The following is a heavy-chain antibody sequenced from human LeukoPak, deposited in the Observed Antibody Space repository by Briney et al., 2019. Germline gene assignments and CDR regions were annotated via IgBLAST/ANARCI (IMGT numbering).Heavy chain of an antibody. J-gene: IGHJ4*02. CDR1: GGSFSGYY. Sequence: SETLSLTCAVYGGSFSGYYWSWIRQPPGKGLEWTGEINHSGSTNYNPSLKSRVTISVDTSKNQFSLKLSSVTAADTAVYYCARGTGTSDYWGQGTLVTVSS. V-gene: IGHV4-34*01. CDR3: ARGTGTSDY. CDR2: INHSGST. D-gene: IGHD1-1*01.